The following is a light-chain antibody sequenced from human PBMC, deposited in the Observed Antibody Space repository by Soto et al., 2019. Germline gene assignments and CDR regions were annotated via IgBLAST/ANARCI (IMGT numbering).Light chain of an antibody. Sequence: EIVLTQSPGTLSLSPGESATLSCRASQGVGRDLAWFQQKPGQAPRLLIYDASTRATGIPARFSGGGSGTDFTLTISSLEPEDFAFYYCQQRSNWPLTFGPGTKVEIK. CDR3: QQRSNWPLT. CDR1: QGVGRD. J-gene: IGKJ3*01. CDR2: DAS. V-gene: IGKV3-11*01.